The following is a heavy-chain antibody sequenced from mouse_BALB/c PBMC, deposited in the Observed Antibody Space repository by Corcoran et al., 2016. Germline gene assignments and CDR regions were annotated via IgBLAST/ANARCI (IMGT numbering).Heavy chain of an antibody. CDR2: INPKNGGT. J-gene: IGHJ3*01. CDR1: GYTFTEYT. CDR3: ARIAGYVAFAY. V-gene: IGHV1-18*01. D-gene: IGHD2-2*01. Sequence: EVQLQQSGPELVKPGASVKISCKASGYTFTEYTMHWVKQSPGKSLEWIGGINPKNGGTSYNQKFKGKATLTVDKSSSTAYMELRSLTSEDSAVYYCARIAGYVAFAYWGQGTLVTVSA.